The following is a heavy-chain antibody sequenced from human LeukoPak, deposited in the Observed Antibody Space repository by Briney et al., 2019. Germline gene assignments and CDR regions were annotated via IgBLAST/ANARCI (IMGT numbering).Heavy chain of an antibody. CDR3: ARGPPGRY. CDR2: ISYDGSNK. J-gene: IGHJ4*02. Sequence: PGRSLRLSCAASGFTFSSYAMHWVRQAPGKGLEWVAVISYDGSNKYYADSVKGRFTISRDNSKNTLYLQMNSLRAEDTAVYYCARGPPGRYWGQGTLVTVSS. V-gene: IGHV3-30*14. CDR1: GFTFSSYA. D-gene: IGHD1-26*01.